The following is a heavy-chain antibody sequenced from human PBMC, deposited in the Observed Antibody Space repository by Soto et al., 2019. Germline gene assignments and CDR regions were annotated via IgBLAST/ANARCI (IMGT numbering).Heavy chain of an antibody. V-gene: IGHV3-7*03. CDR2: IKQDGSET. J-gene: IGHJ5*02. Sequence: EVQLVESGGGLVQPGGSLRLSCAASGFTFSSDWMSWGRQAPGKGLEWVANIKQDGSETYYVDSVKGRFTISRDNAKNSLYLQMNSLRAEDTAVYYCARARRLGWFDPWGQGTLVTVSS. D-gene: IGHD3-9*01. CDR3: ARARRLGWFDP. CDR1: GFTFSSDW.